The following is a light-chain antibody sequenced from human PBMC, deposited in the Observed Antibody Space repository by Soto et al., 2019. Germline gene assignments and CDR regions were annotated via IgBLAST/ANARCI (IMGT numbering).Light chain of an antibody. Sequence: EIVMTQSPATLSASPGERATLSWRASQSVSSNLAWYQQKPGQAPRLLIYGASTRATGIPARFSGSGYGTDFNLTISSLQTEDFATYYRQQSYSIPWTFGQGTKVDIK. CDR1: QSVSSN. J-gene: IGKJ1*01. V-gene: IGKV3-15*01. CDR3: QQSYSIPWT. CDR2: GAS.